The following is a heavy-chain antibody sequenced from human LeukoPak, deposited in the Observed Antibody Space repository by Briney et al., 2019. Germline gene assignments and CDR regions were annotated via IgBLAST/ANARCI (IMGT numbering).Heavy chain of an antibody. J-gene: IGHJ4*02. CDR3: ARDSHYYDSSGYLPDY. V-gene: IGHV1-18*01. CDR2: ISAYNGNT. CDR1: GYTFTSYG. D-gene: IGHD3-22*01. Sequence: ASVKASCKASGYTFTSYGISWVRQAPGQGLEWMGWISAYNGNTNYAQKLQGRVTMTTDTSTSTAYMELRSLRSDDTAVYYCARDSHYYDSSGYLPDYWGQGTLVTVSS.